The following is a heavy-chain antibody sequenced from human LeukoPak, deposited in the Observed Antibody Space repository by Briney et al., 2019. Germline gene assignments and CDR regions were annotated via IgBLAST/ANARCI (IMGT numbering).Heavy chain of an antibody. J-gene: IGHJ5*02. V-gene: IGHV1-46*01. Sequence: ASVKVSCKASGYTFTSYYMHWVRQAPGQGLEWMGIINPSGGSTSYAQKFQGRVTMTRDMSTSTVYMELSSLGSEDTAVYYCARAVIGIIAAEGFDPWGQGTLVTVSS. CDR2: INPSGGST. D-gene: IGHD6-6*01. CDR1: GYTFTSYY. CDR3: ARAVIGIIAAEGFDP.